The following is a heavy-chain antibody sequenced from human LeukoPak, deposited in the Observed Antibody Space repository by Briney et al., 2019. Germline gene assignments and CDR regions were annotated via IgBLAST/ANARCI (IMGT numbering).Heavy chain of an antibody. Sequence: GRSLRLSCAASGFTFSNYAMHWVRQAPGKGLEWVAVISYDGSNKYYADSVKGRFTISRDNSKNTLYLQMNSLRAEDTAVYYCARERDPVIAVAGTHLDYWGQGTLVTVSS. J-gene: IGHJ4*02. CDR1: GFTFSNYA. CDR2: ISYDGSNK. CDR3: ARERDPVIAVAGTHLDY. D-gene: IGHD6-19*01. V-gene: IGHV3-30*19.